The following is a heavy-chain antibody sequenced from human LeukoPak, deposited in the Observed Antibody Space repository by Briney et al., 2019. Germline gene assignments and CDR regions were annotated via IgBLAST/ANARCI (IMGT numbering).Heavy chain of an antibody. D-gene: IGHD6-13*01. V-gene: IGHV3-30*18. CDR3: AKRVPYSSSWYYFDY. J-gene: IGHJ4*02. CDR2: ISYDGSNK. Sequence: GGSLRLSCAASGFTFSSYGMHWVRQAPGKGLEWVAVISYDGSNKYYPDSAKGRFTISRDNSKNTLYLQMNSLRAEDTAVYYCAKRVPYSSSWYYFDYWGQGTLVTVSS. CDR1: GFTFSSYG.